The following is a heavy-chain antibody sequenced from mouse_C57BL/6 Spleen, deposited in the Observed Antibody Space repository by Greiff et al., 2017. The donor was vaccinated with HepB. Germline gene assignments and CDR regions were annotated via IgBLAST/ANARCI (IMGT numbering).Heavy chain of an antibody. CDR1: GYTFTDYE. Sequence: VQGVESGAELVRPGASVTLSCKASGYTFTDYEMHWVKQTPVHGLEWIGAIDPETGGTAYNQKFKGKAILTADKSSSTAYMELRSLTSEDSAVYYCTREGDGYYFAYWGQGTLVTVSA. CDR3: TREGDGYYFAY. CDR2: IDPETGGT. V-gene: IGHV1-15*01. D-gene: IGHD2-3*01. J-gene: IGHJ3*01.